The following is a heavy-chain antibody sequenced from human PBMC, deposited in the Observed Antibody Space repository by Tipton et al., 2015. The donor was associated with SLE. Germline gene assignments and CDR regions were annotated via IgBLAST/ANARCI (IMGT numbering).Heavy chain of an antibody. CDR3: AREWADDAFDI. V-gene: IGHV4-59*01. CDR2: ISYSGST. Sequence: TLSFTCTVSGGSISSYYWSWIRQPPGKGLEWIGDISYSGSTNYSPSLKSRVTISVDTSKNQFSLKLTSVTAADTAVYFCAREWADDAFDIWGRGTRVTVSS. CDR1: GGSISSYY. J-gene: IGHJ3*02.